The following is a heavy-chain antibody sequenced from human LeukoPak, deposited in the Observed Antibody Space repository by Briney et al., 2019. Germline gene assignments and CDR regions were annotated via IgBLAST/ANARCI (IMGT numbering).Heavy chain of an antibody. CDR2: ISSGGSTI. CDR3: ANERRGRKLFDC. V-gene: IGHV3-11*01. Sequence: MPGGSLRLSCAVSGFTFSDYYMSWIRQAPGKGQEWVSYISSGGSTISHADSVKGRFTISRDNAENSLYLQMNSLRAEATAVYYFANERRGRKLFDCWGQGSLVTVS. J-gene: IGHJ4*02. CDR1: GFTFSDYY. D-gene: IGHD1-1*01.